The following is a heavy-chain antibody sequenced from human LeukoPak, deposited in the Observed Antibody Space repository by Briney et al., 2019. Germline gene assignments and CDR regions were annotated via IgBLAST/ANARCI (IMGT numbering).Heavy chain of an antibody. V-gene: IGHV4-59*01. CDR2: IYYSGST. Sequence: SETLSLTCTVSGGSISSYYWSWIRQPPGKGREWIGYIYYSGSTNYNPSLKSRVTISVDPSKNQSSLKLSSVTAADTAVYYCARVTASFGGSYFIDYWGQGTLVTVSS. CDR3: ARVTASFGGSYFIDY. CDR1: GGSISSYY. D-gene: IGHD1-26*01. J-gene: IGHJ4*02.